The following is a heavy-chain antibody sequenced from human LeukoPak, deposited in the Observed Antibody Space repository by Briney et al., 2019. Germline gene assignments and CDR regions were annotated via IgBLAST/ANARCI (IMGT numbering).Heavy chain of an antibody. J-gene: IGHJ3*02. CDR2: ISSNGGST. D-gene: IGHD3-10*01. V-gene: IGHV3-64D*06. CDR3: VKGRRITMVRGVKGDAFDI. CDR1: GFTFSSYA. Sequence: GGSLRLSCSASGFTFSSYAMHWVRQAPGKGLEYVSAISSNGGSTYYADSVKGRFTISRNNSKNTLYLQMSSLRAEDTAVYYCVKGRRITMVRGVKGDAFDIWGQGTMVTVSS.